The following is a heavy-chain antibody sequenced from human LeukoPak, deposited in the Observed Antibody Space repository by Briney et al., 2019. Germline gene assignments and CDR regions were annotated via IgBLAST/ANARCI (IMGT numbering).Heavy chain of an antibody. D-gene: IGHD1-26*01. Sequence: GGSLRLSCAASGFTFSSYGMHWVRQAPGKGLEWVAFIRYDGSNKYYADSVKGRFTISRDNSKNTLYLQMNSLRAEDTAVYYCARDPSGSWRRDPEVPFDYWGQGTLVTVSS. J-gene: IGHJ4*02. V-gene: IGHV3-30*02. CDR3: ARDPSGSWRRDPEVPFDY. CDR2: IRYDGSNK. CDR1: GFTFSSYG.